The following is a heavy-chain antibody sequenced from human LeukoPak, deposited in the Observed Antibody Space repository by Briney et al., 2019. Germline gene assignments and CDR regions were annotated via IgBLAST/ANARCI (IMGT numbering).Heavy chain of an antibody. CDR1: GFTFSSYA. Sequence: GESLTLSCAASGFTFSSYAMSWVRQAPGKGLEWDSGISTSGGSTSYANSVNGGLTTSRDNTKNTLYLQMNSLRAEGTAVYYCAKAPTGGKFYYGMDVWGQGTTVTVSS. D-gene: IGHD4-23*01. V-gene: IGHV3-23*01. CDR2: ISTSGGST. J-gene: IGHJ6*02. CDR3: AKAPTGGKFYYGMDV.